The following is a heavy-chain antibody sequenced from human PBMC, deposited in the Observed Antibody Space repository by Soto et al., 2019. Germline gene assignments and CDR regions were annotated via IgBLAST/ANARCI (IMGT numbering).Heavy chain of an antibody. J-gene: IGHJ4*02. CDR2: ISSSSTTI. Sequence: EVQLVESGGGLVQPGGSLRLSCAASGFTFSSYGMNWVRQAPGKGLEWVSYISSSSTTIYYADSVKGRFTIFRDNAKNSLYLQLNSLRDEDTAVYYCARSPYYYDSSNYYGYWGQGTVVTVSS. D-gene: IGHD3-22*01. CDR3: ARSPYYYDSSNYYGY. V-gene: IGHV3-48*02. CDR1: GFTFSSYG.